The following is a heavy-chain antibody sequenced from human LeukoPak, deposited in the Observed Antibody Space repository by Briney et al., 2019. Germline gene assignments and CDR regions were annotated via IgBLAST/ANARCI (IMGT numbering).Heavy chain of an antibody. CDR1: GFTFDEYA. D-gene: IGHD3-3*01. CDR2: IRGDGGST. J-gene: IGHJ4*02. CDR3: AKDIRRRFLEWEVLDY. V-gene: IGHV3-43*02. Sequence: GGSLRLSCAASGFTFDEYAMHWVRHAPGKGLEWVSLIRGDGGSTYYADSVKGRFTISRDNSKNSLYLQMNSLRTADTALYSCAKDIRRRFLEWEVLDYWGQGTLVTVSS.